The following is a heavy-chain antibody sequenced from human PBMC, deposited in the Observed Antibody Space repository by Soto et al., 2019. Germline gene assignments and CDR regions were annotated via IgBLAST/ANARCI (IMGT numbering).Heavy chain of an antibody. D-gene: IGHD3-10*01. Sequence: GGSLRLSCAASGFTFSSYAMSWVRQAPGKGLEWVSAISGSGGSTYYADSVKGRFTIPRDNSKNTLYLQMNSLRAEDTAVYYCAKADLLWFGELPLRWFDPWGQGTLVTVSS. CDR2: ISGSGGST. CDR1: GFTFSSYA. V-gene: IGHV3-23*01. CDR3: AKADLLWFGELPLRWFDP. J-gene: IGHJ5*02.